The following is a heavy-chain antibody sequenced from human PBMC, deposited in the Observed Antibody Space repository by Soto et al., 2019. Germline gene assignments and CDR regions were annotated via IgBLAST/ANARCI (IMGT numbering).Heavy chain of an antibody. J-gene: IGHJ6*02. CDR3: AKDAKLGPQGIWFGELFGIYGMDV. Sequence: GGSLRLSCAASGFTFSSYGMHWVRQAPGKGLEWVAVIWYDGSNKYYADSVKGRFTISRDNSKNTLYLQMNSLRAEDTAVYYCAKDAKLGPQGIWFGELFGIYGMDVWGQGTTVTSP. D-gene: IGHD3-10*01. V-gene: IGHV3-33*06. CDR2: IWYDGSNK. CDR1: GFTFSSYG.